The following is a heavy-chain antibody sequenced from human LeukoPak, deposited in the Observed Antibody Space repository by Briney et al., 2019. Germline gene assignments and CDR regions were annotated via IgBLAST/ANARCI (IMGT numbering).Heavy chain of an antibody. Sequence: GGSLRLSCAASGFTFSSYSMTWVRQAPGKGLEWVSSISNSSSYIYYADSVKGRFTISRDNAKNSLYLQMNSLRAEDTAVYYCAKSFVVVTATHWGQGTLVTVSS. V-gene: IGHV3-21*01. CDR1: GFTFSSYS. CDR3: AKSFVVVTATH. D-gene: IGHD2-21*02. CDR2: ISNSSSYI. J-gene: IGHJ4*02.